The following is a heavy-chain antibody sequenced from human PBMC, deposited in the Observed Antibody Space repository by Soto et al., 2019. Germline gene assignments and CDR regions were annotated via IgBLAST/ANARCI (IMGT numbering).Heavy chain of an antibody. Sequence: QLQLQESGPGLVKPSETLSLTCTVSGGSISSSSYYWGWIRQPPGKGLEWIGNIYYSGSTYYNPSLKSRVTISVDTSKNQFSLKLSSVTAADTAMYYCARRVSGSYFHYWGQGTLVTVSS. CDR3: ARRVSGSYFHY. CDR2: IYYSGST. J-gene: IGHJ4*02. CDR1: GGSISSSSYY. D-gene: IGHD1-26*01. V-gene: IGHV4-39*01.